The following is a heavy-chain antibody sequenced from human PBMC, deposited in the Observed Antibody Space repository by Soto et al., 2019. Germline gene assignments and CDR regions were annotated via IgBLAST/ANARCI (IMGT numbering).Heavy chain of an antibody. D-gene: IGHD2-15*01. V-gene: IGHV3-21*01. CDR2: ISSSSDYI. CDR1: GFTFISYS. CDR3: ARRYCSGGSCDSDLDY. Sequence: TGGSLRLSCAASGFTFISYSMFWVRQAPGKGLEWVSSISSSSDYIFYADSVKGRFTISRDNTKHSLYLQMNSLRAEDTAVYYCARRYCSGGSCDSDLDYWGQGTLVTVPQ. J-gene: IGHJ4*02.